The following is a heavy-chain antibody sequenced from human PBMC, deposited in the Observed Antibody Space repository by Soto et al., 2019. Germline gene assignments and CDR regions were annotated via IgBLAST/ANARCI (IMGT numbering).Heavy chain of an antibody. Sequence: QVQLVESGGGVVQPGRSLRLSCVASGFTMFSSYDMHWVRQAPGKGLGWVGFIPYDDADNTVYADSVRGRFNISRDNSKSTVYLQMDSLRVEDMAVYYCAREAYSKSLGYWGQGTLVIVSS. CDR3: AREAYSKSLGY. CDR2: IPYDDADNT. D-gene: IGHD4-4*01. CDR1: GFTMFSSYD. V-gene: IGHV3-30-3*01. J-gene: IGHJ4*02.